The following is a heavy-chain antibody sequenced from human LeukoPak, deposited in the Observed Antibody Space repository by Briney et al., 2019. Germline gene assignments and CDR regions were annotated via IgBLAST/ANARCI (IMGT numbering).Heavy chain of an antibody. D-gene: IGHD3-3*01. CDR1: GYTFTDKY. CDR3: ARDAESSITIFGVLTTNYYYYMDV. V-gene: IGHV1-2*02. CDR2: INPNSGGT. J-gene: IGHJ6*03. Sequence: ASVKVSCKASGYTFTDKYMHWVRQAPGQGLEWMGWINPNSGGTNYAQKFQGRVTMTTDTSMSTAYMELSRLTSDDTAVYYCARDAESSITIFGVLTTNYYYYMDVWGKGTTVTVSS.